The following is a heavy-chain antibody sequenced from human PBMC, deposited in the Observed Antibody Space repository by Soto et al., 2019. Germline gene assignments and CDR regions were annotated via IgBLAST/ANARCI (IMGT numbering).Heavy chain of an antibody. D-gene: IGHD3-22*01. CDR3: ARDSDSSGYSYYYGMDV. CDR1: GGSISSGGYY. Sequence: QVQLQESGPGLVKPSQTLSLTCTVSGGSISSGGYYWSWIRQHPGKGLEWIGYIYYSGSTYYNPSLKSRVTISVDTSKNQCSLKLSSVTAADTAVYYCARDSDSSGYSYYYGMDVWGQGTTVTVSS. V-gene: IGHV4-31*03. J-gene: IGHJ6*02. CDR2: IYYSGST.